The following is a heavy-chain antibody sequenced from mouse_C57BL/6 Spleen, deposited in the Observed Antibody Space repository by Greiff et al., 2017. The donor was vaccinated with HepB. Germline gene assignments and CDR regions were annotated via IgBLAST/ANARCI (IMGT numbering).Heavy chain of an antibody. CDR2: ISSGGSYT. Sequence: DVKLVESGGDLVKPGGSLKLSCAASGFTFSSYGMSWVRQTPDKRLEWVATISSGGSYTYYPDSVKGRFTISRDNAKNTLYLQMSSLTSEDTAMYYCGRSYYDYDGAWFAYWGQGTLVTVSA. D-gene: IGHD2-4*01. V-gene: IGHV5-6*02. CDR3: GRSYYDYDGAWFAY. J-gene: IGHJ3*01. CDR1: GFTFSSYG.